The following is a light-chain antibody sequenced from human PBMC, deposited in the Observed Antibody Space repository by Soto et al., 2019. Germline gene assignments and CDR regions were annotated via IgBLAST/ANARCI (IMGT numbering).Light chain of an antibody. V-gene: IGKV1-5*01. CDR2: DVS. CDR1: QSVVTW. Sequence: DLQMTQSPSTLSASVGDRVTITCRASQSVVTWLAWYQQKPGKAPKLLIYDVSTLKNGVPSRFSGSGSGTEFTLTISSLQPDDTATYYCQHYNSYPHTFGQGTKLEIK. CDR3: QHYNSYPHT. J-gene: IGKJ2*01.